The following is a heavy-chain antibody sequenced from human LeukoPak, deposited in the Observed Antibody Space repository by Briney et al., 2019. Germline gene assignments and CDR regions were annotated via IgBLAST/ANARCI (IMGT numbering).Heavy chain of an antibody. V-gene: IGHV3-23*01. D-gene: IGHD3-9*01. CDR1: GFTFSSYG. J-gene: IGHJ4*02. Sequence: PGGSLRLSCAASGFTFSSYGMHWVRQAPGKGLEWVSTLSGSGGSTYYADSVKGRFTISRDNSKNTLYLQMNSLRAEDTAVYYCAKGGNYDILTGYHPFDYWGQGILVTVSS. CDR3: AKGGNYDILTGYHPFDY. CDR2: LSGSGGST.